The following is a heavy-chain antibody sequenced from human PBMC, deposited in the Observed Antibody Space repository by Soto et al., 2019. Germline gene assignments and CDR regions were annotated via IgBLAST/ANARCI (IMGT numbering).Heavy chain of an antibody. D-gene: IGHD3-3*02. CDR3: ARGIRDGYNNDYYYYGMDV. Sequence: PGGSLRLSCAASGFTVSSNYMSWVRQAPGKGLEWVSVIYSGGSTYYADSVKGRFTISRHNSKNTLYLQMNSLRAEDTAVYYCARGIRDGYNNDYYYYGMDVWGQGTTVTVSS. CDR2: IYSGGST. V-gene: IGHV3-53*04. CDR1: GFTVSSNY. J-gene: IGHJ6*02.